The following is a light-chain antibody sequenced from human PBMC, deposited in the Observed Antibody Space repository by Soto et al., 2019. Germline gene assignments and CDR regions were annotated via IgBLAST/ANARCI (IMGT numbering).Light chain of an antibody. CDR3: QQSYSTLWT. Sequence: DIQMTQSPSSLSASVGDRVTITCRASQSISSYLNWYQQKPGKAPKLLIYAASSLQSGVPSRFSGSGSGTDFTLTIGSLQPEDFETYYCQQSYSTLWTFGQGTKVDIK. CDR1: QSISSY. V-gene: IGKV1-39*01. J-gene: IGKJ1*01. CDR2: AAS.